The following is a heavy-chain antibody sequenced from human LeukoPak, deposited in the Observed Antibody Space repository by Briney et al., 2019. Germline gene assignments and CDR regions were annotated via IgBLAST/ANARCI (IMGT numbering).Heavy chain of an antibody. Sequence: SETLSLTCTVSGGSISSSSHSRGWIRQPPGKGLEWTGGIYYTGRTYYNPSLKSRVTISVDTSKNQFSLKLSSVTAADTAVYYCAQSLGSSNWIGNWFDPWGQGTLVTVSS. V-gene: IGHV4-39*01. J-gene: IGHJ5*02. D-gene: IGHD6-13*01. CDR1: GGSISSSSHS. CDR3: AQSLGSSNWIGNWFDP. CDR2: IYYTGRT.